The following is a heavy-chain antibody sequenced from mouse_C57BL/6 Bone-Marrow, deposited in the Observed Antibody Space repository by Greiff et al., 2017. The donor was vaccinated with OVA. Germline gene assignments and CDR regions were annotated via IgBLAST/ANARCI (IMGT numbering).Heavy chain of an antibody. V-gene: IGHV1-15*01. CDR1: GYTFTDYD. Sequence: VKLMESGAELVRPGASVTLSCKASGYTFTDYDMHWVKQTPVHGLEWIGAIDPETGGTAYNQKFKGKAILTADKSSSTAYMELRSLTSEDSAVYYCTRGAAQATYWGQGTLVTVSA. CDR3: TRGAAQATY. J-gene: IGHJ3*01. CDR2: IDPETGGT. D-gene: IGHD3-2*02.